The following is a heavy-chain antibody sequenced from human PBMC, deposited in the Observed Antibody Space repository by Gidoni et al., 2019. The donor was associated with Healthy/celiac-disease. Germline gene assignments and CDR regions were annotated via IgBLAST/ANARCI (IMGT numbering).Heavy chain of an antibody. D-gene: IGHD1-26*01. CDR3: ARGEGSYPENWLDP. CDR2: ISAYNGNT. CDR1: GYTFTIYD. V-gene: IGHV1-18*01. J-gene: IGHJ5*02. Sequence: QVQLVQSGTEVKKPGASVTVSCKPSGYTFTIYDISWLRHAPGKGLEWMGWISAYNGNTNDEQKLQGRVTMTTDTSTSTAYMELRSLRSDDTAVYYWARGEGSYPENWLDPWGQGTLVTVSS.